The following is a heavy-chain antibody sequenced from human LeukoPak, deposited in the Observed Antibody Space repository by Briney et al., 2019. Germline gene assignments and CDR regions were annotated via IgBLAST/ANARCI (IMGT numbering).Heavy chain of an antibody. V-gene: IGHV1-46*01. CDR1: GYTFTSYY. J-gene: IGHJ3*02. CDR2: INPSGGST. CDR3: ARGGVYYYDSSGYLRGAFDI. Sequence: VASVKVSCKASGYTFTSYYMHWVRQAPGQGLEWMGIINPSGGSTSYAQKFQGRVTMTRDTSTSTVYMELSSLRSEDTAVYYCARGGVYYYDSSGYLRGAFDIWGQGTMVTVSS. D-gene: IGHD3-22*01.